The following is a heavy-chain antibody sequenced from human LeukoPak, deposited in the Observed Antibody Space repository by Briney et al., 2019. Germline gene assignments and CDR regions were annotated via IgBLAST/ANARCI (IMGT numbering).Heavy chain of an antibody. CDR2: IGKDGSEK. CDR1: GFAFPYCW. D-gene: IGHD5-24*01. CDR3: TRDIVWLQLQY. V-gene: IGHV3-7*01. Sequence: GGSLRLSCAASGFAFPYCWMVWVRQAPGKGLEWVASIGKDGSEKAYADSVKDRFTISRDNARNSLYLQMNSLGVEDTAVYYCTRDIVWLQLQYWGQGALVTVSS. J-gene: IGHJ4*02.